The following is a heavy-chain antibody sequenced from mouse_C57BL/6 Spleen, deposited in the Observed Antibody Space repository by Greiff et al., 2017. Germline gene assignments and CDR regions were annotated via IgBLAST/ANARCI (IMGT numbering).Heavy chain of an antibody. V-gene: IGHV2-4*01. Sequence: VQRVESGPGLVQPSQSLSITCTVSGFSLTSYGVHWVRQPPGKGLEWLGVIWSGGSTDYNAAFISRLSISKDNSKSQVFFKMNSLQADDTAIYYCAKTRGALYAMDYWGQGTSVTVSS. J-gene: IGHJ4*01. CDR3: AKTRGALYAMDY. CDR1: GFSLTSYG. CDR2: IWSGGST.